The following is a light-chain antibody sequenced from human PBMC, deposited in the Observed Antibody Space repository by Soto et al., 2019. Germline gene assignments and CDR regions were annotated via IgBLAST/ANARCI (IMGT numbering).Light chain of an antibody. Sequence: QSVLTQPASVSGSPGQSITISCTGTSNEIARYNYVSWYQQHPGKVPKLIIYDVTYRPSGVSNRFSGSKSGNTASLTISGLQAEDEADYYCLSHTTSSTPHVFGTGTKLTVL. J-gene: IGLJ1*01. CDR1: SNEIARYNY. V-gene: IGLV2-14*01. CDR3: LSHTTSSTPHV. CDR2: DVT.